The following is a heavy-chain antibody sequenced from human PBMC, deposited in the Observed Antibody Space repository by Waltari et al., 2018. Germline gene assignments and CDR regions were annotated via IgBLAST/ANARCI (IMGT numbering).Heavy chain of an antibody. J-gene: IGHJ4*02. Sequence: EVQLLESGGGLVQPGGSLRLSCAASGFTFSSYAMSWVRQAPGKGLEWVSAIRGRGGSTYYADSVKGRFTISRDNSKNTRYLQMNSLRAEDTAVYYCAKGHLPDYYYDSSGYYSPYYFDYWGQGTLVTVSS. CDR2: IRGRGGST. CDR3: AKGHLPDYYYDSSGYYSPYYFDY. V-gene: IGHV3-23*01. D-gene: IGHD3-22*01. CDR1: GFTFSSYA.